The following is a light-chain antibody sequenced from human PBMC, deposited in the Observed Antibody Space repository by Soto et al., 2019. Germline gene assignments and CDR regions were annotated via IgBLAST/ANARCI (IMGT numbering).Light chain of an antibody. J-gene: IGKJ2*01. CDR2: DAS. CDR3: KQCINWTPLFT. Sequence: EIVLTQSPPTLSFSPGESATLSCRASQCVSSYFSWYQQKPGQAPRLVIYDASNRATGIPPRFSGSGSGTDFTLAISSLEPEDFAVYYCKQCINWTPLFTFGQGTKLEIK. V-gene: IGKV3-11*01. CDR1: QCVSSY.